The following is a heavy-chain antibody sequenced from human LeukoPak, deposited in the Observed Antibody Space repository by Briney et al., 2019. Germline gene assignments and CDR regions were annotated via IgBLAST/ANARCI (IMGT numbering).Heavy chain of an antibody. Sequence: PSETLSLTCTVSGGSISSYYWSWIRQPAGKGLEWIGRIYTSGSTNYNPSLKSRVTMSVDTSKNQFSLTLSSVTAADTAVYYCARDLGYYDSSGYNAFDIWGQGTMVTVSS. CDR2: IYTSGST. J-gene: IGHJ3*02. CDR1: GGSISSYY. V-gene: IGHV4-4*07. CDR3: ARDLGYYDSSGYNAFDI. D-gene: IGHD3-22*01.